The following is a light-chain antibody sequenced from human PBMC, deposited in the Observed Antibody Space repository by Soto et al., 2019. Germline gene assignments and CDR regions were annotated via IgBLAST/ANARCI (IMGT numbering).Light chain of an antibody. J-gene: IGKJ4*01. CDR3: LQDYNYPLI. V-gene: IGKV1-6*01. CDR1: QGIRND. Sequence: AIQMTQSPSSLSASVGDRVTITCRASQGIRNDLGWHQQKPGEAPKVLIYAASYLRSGVPSRFSGSGSGTDFTLTISSLQPEDFAPYYCLQDYNYPLIFGGGTKVEIK. CDR2: AAS.